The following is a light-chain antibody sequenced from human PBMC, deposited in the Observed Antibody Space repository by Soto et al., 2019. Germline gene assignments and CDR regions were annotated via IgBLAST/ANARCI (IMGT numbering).Light chain of an antibody. V-gene: IGLV2-14*01. CDR1: GSDVGGYNY. CDR3: SSYTSGSLRV. CDR2: EVS. J-gene: IGLJ1*01. Sequence: QSALTQPASVSGSPGQSITISCTGTGSDVGGYNYVSWYQHHPGKAPKLLIYEVSYRPSGVSDRFSGSKSANTTSLTISGLQAEDEADYYCSSYTSGSLRVLGTGTKVTVL.